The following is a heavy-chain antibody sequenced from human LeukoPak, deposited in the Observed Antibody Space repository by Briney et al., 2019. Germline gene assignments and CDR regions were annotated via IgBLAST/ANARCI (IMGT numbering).Heavy chain of an antibody. CDR2: INPNSGGT. V-gene: IGHV1-2*04. Sequence: ASVKVSCKASGYTFTGSYMHWVRQAPGQGLEWMGWINPNSGGTNYAQKFQGWVTMTRDTSISTAYMELSRLRSDDTAVYYCARERPVVGYCSSTSCPRWFDPWGQGTLVTVSS. CDR3: ARERPVVGYCSSTSCPRWFDP. J-gene: IGHJ5*02. D-gene: IGHD2-2*01. CDR1: GYTFTGSY.